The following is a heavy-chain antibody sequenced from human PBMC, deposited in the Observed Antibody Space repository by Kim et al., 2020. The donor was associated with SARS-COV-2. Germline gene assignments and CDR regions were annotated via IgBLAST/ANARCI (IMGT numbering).Heavy chain of an antibody. CDR2: IFYGGST. Sequence: SETLSLTCTVSGGSISTGDYYWTWIRQSPGKGLEWIGYIFYGGSTYSNPSLKSRVSISIDTSKNQFSLRLNSVTAADSAVYYCARDVHYYGSGSYMDVWGKGTTVTVSS. CDR3: ARDVHYYGSGSYMDV. V-gene: IGHV4-30-4*01. D-gene: IGHD3-10*01. CDR1: GGSISTGDYY. J-gene: IGHJ6*03.